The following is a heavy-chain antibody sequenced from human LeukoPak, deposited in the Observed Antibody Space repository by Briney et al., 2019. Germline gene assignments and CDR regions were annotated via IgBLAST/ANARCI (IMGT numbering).Heavy chain of an antibody. D-gene: IGHD1-26*01. CDR3: AALGWELPSSY. Sequence: SVKVSCKASGFTFTSSAVQWVRQARGQRLEWIGWIVVGSGNTNYAQKFQERVTITRDMPTSTAYMELSSLRSEDTAVYYCAALGWELPSSYWGQGTLVTVSS. CDR2: IVVGSGNT. V-gene: IGHV1-58*01. J-gene: IGHJ4*02. CDR1: GFTFTSSA.